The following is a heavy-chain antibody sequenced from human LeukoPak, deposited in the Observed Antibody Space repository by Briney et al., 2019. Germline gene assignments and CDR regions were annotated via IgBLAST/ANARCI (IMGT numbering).Heavy chain of an antibody. V-gene: IGHV4-59*01. CDR2: IYYSGST. D-gene: IGHD5-12*01. Sequence: KPSETLSLTCTVSGGSISSYYWSWIRQPPGKGLEWIGYIYYSGSTNYNPSLKSRVTISVDTSKNQFSLKLSSVTAADTAVYYCARRGRDYYYYYMDVWGKGTTVTVSS. CDR3: ARRGRDYYYYYMDV. J-gene: IGHJ6*03. CDR1: GGSISSYY.